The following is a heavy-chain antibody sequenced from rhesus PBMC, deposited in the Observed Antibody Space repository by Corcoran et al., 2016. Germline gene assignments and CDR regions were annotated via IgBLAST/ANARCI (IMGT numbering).Heavy chain of an antibody. D-gene: IGHD3-22*01. V-gene: IGHV3-100*02. Sequence: EVQLVESGGGLVKPGGSLRLSCVASGFTFSSYEMHWVRQAPGKGVEWVSVISESVGTPHSSNTVKCRVNISKDNAKHSLFLEMDRRRAEDTAVYYCTRARSYWSDYYANYFDYWGQGVLVTVSS. CDR1: GFTFSSYE. CDR3: TRARSYWSDYYANYFDY. J-gene: IGHJ4*01. CDR2: ISESVGTP.